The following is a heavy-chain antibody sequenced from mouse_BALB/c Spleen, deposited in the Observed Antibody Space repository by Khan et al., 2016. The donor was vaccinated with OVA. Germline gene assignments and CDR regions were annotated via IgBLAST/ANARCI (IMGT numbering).Heavy chain of an antibody. Sequence: DLVKPGASVKLSCKASGYTFTSYWINWTKQRPGQGLEWIGHIAPGSDRSYYNEMLKGKATRTVDTSSSTVYIQLSSLSSEDSAVYFCASSNYYGSGLYAMDYWGQGTSVTVSS. CDR1: GYTFTSYW. CDR2: IAPGSDRS. J-gene: IGHJ4*01. D-gene: IGHD1-1*01. CDR3: ASSNYYGSGLYAMDY. V-gene: IGHV1S41*01.